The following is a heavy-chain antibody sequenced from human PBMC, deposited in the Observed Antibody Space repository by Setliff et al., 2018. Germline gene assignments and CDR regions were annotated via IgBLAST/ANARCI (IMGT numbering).Heavy chain of an antibody. Sequence: GGSLRLSCAASGFTFSRFGMYWVRQAPGKGLEWVAFVRYDGYNKYYADFVKGRFTISRDNAKNTPYLQMNSLTTEDTAVYYCAKDSLEVVIALHGMDVWGQGTTVTVSS. CDR1: GFTFSRFG. CDR3: AKDSLEVVIALHGMDV. V-gene: IGHV3-30*02. J-gene: IGHJ6*02. CDR2: VRYDGYNK. D-gene: IGHD2-21*01.